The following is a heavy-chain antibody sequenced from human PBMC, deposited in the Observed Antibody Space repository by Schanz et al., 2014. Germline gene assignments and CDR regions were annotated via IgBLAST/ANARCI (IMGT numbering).Heavy chain of an antibody. V-gene: IGHV4-59*12. D-gene: IGHD1-1*01. J-gene: IGHJ2*01. CDR2: INHGGST. CDR1: GGSIRSYF. Sequence: QVQLQESGPGLLKPSETLSLTCTVSGGSIRSYFWSWIRQPPGKGLEWIAEINHGGSTNYNPSLKSRVTISVDTSKNQFSLTLTSLTAADTAVYYCARDTTWRLDLWGRGTLVTVSS. CDR3: ARDTTWRLDL.